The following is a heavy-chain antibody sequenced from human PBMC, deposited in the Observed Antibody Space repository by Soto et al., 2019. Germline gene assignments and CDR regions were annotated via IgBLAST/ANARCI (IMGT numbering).Heavy chain of an antibody. Sequence: PGGSLRLSCAASGFTFSSYAMSWVRQAPGKGLEWVSAISGSGGSTYYADSVKGRFTISRDNSKNTLYLQMNSLRAEDTAVYYCAKLGSYPRAARDWFDPWGQGTLVTVSS. J-gene: IGHJ5*02. CDR3: AKLGSYPRAARDWFDP. CDR2: ISGSGGST. CDR1: GFTFSSYA. D-gene: IGHD3-16*02. V-gene: IGHV3-23*01.